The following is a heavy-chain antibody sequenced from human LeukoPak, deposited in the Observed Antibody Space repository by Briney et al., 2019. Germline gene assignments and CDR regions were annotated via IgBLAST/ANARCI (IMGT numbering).Heavy chain of an antibody. CDR1: GYTFTGYY. Sequence: ASVKVSCKASGYTFTGYYMHWVRQAPGQGLEWMGWINPNSGGTNYAQKFQGWVTMTRDTSISTAYMELSRLRSDDTAVYYCARDRSIAAVGGVAFDIWGQGTMVTVSS. CDR3: ARDRSIAAVGGVAFDI. J-gene: IGHJ3*02. CDR2: INPNSGGT. D-gene: IGHD6-13*01. V-gene: IGHV1-2*04.